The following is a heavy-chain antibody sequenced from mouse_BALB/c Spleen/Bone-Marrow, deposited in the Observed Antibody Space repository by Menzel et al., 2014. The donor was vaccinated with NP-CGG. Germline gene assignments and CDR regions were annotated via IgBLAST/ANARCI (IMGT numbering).Heavy chain of an antibody. CDR2: ISDGGGHI. CDR1: GFSFSDHY. D-gene: IGHD2-14*01. V-gene: IGHV5-4*02. CDR3: ARDGDYRYAWFSY. J-gene: IGHJ3*01. Sequence: EVQGVESGGRLVKPGGSLKLSCAASGFSFSDHYMYWVRQTPEKRLEWVATISDGGGHIYYSDSVKGRFTISRDNAKNNLYLQMSSLKSEDTAMYHCARDGDYRYAWFSYWGQGTPVTVSA.